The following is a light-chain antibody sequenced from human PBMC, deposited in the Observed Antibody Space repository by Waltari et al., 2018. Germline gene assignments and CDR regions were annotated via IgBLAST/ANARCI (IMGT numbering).Light chain of an antibody. J-gene: IGLJ1*01. CDR2: DVT. CDR3: DSYTSSVTRI. Sequence: QSALTQPASVSGSPGQSITISCPGTSSDVGGYNYAAGFQQYPGKAPKLLIYDVTIRFAGVSNRFSGSKSGNTASLTISGLQAEDEADYYCDSYTSSVTRIFGTGTKVTVL. V-gene: IGLV2-14*03. CDR1: SSDVGGYNY.